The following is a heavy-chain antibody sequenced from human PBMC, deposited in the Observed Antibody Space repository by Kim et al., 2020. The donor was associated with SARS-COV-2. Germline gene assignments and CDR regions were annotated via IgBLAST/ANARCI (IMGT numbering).Heavy chain of an antibody. CDR1: GGSFSGYY. CDR3: ARGSSILWWWPFDY. V-gene: IGHV4-34*01. J-gene: IGHJ4*02. D-gene: IGHD2-21*01. Sequence: GSLSLTCAVYGGSFSGYYWSWIRQPPGKGLEWIGEINHSGSTNYNPSLKSRVTISVDTSKNQFSLKLSSVTAADTAVYYCARGSSILWWWPFDYWGQGTLVTVSS. CDR2: INHSGST.